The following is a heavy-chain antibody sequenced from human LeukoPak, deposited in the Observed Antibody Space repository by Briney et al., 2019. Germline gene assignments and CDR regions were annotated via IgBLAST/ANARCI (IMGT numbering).Heavy chain of an antibody. CDR1: GYTFTSYG. V-gene: IGHV1-18*04. Sequence: GASVKVSCKAAGYTFTSYGISWVRHAPGQGLEWMGWISAYNGNTNYAQKLQGRVTMTTDTSTSTVYMELRSLRSDDTAVYYCARGGLYCSYSSSYGIEYWGQGTLVTVSS. CDR3: ARGGLYCSYSSSYGIEY. CDR2: ISAYNGNT. D-gene: IGHD2-2*01. J-gene: IGHJ4*02.